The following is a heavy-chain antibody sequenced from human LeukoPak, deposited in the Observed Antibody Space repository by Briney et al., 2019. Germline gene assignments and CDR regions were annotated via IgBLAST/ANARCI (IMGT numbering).Heavy chain of an antibody. V-gene: IGHV1-69*13. CDR1: GYTFTSYA. CDR2: IIPIFGTA. Sequence: SVKVSCKASGYTFTSYAISWVRQAPGQGLEWMGGIIPIFGTANYAQKFQGRVTITADESTSTAYMELSSLRSEDTAVYYCARGEYYGSGSYYTPFDPWGQGTLVTVSS. D-gene: IGHD3-10*01. J-gene: IGHJ5*02. CDR3: ARGEYYGSGSYYTPFDP.